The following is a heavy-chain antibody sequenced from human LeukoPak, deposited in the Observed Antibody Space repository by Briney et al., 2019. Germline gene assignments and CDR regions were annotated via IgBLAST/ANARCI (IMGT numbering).Heavy chain of an antibody. CDR1: GYTFTNYG. D-gene: IGHD3-22*01. CDR3: ARDNPYYYLY. CDR2: ISAYNGDT. J-gene: IGHJ4*02. V-gene: IGHV1-18*01. Sequence: EASVKVSCKASGYTFTNYGIGWLRQAPGQGLEWMGWISAYNGDTKYLQNLQGRVTMTTDTSTSTAYMELRSLRSDDTAVYYCARDNPYYYLYWGQGTLVTVSS.